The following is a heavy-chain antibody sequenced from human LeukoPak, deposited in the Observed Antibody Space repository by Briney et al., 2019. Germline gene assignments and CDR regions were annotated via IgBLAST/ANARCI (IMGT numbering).Heavy chain of an antibody. Sequence: GGSLRLSCAASGFTFSSYSMNWVRQAPGKGLEWVSSISSSSSYIYYADSVKGRFTISRDNAKNSLYLQMNSLKTEDTAVYYCTRSVPDGSGYYYEDYWGQGTLVTVSS. J-gene: IGHJ4*02. CDR2: ISSSSSYI. V-gene: IGHV3-21*04. CDR1: GFTFSSYS. D-gene: IGHD3-22*01. CDR3: TRSVPDGSGYYYEDY.